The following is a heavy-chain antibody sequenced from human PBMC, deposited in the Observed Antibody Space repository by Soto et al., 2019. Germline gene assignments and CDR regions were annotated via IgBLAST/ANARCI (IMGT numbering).Heavy chain of an antibody. CDR2: IYYRGST. V-gene: IGHV4-39*01. J-gene: IGHJ4*02. CDR1: GGSISSSSYY. D-gene: IGHD1-26*01. CDR3: ARPSGSYLYYFDY. Sequence: PSETLSLTCTVSGGSISSSSYYWGWIRQPPGKGLEWIGSIYYRGSTYYNPSRKSRVTISVDTSKNQFSLKLSSVTAADTAVYYCARPSGSYLYYFDYWGQGTLVTVSS.